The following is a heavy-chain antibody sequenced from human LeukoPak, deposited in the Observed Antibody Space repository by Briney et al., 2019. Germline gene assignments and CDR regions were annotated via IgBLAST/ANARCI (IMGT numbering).Heavy chain of an antibody. CDR1: GGSISSSSYY. V-gene: IGHV4-39*07. J-gene: IGHJ3*02. CDR3: ARGDERGDAFDI. CDR2: IYYSGST. Sequence: SETLSLTCTVSGGSISSSSYYWGWIRQPPGKGLEWIGNIYYSGSTYYNPSLKSRVTISVDTSKNQFSLKLSSVTAADTAVYYCARGDERGDAFDIWGQGTMVTVSS.